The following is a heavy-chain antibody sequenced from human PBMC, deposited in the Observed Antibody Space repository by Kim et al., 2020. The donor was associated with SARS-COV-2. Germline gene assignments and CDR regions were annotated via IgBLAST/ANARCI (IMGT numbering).Heavy chain of an antibody. D-gene: IGHD6-19*01. Sequence: GGSLRLSCAASGFTFSTYTMTWVRQVPGKGLEWVSSINRGSSHIDDSDSLRGRFTISRDNAKNSLYLQMSSLRAEDTAIYYCAREGLTVAAMRWDFDLWGQGALVTASS. CDR2: INRGSSHI. J-gene: IGHJ4*02. V-gene: IGHV3-21*01. CDR1: GFTFSTYT. CDR3: AREGLTVAAMRWDFDL.